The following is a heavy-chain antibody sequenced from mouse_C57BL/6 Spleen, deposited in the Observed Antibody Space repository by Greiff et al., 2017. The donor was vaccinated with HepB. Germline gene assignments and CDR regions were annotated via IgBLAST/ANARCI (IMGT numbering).Heavy chain of an antibody. Sequence: QVQLQQSGPELVKPGASVKISCKASGYAFSSSWMNWVKQRPGKGLEWIGRIYPGDGDTNYNGKFKGKATLTADKSSSTAYMQLSSLTSEDSAVYFCADITTVAHYWGQGTTLTVSS. J-gene: IGHJ2*01. CDR3: ADITTVAHY. CDR2: IYPGDGDT. CDR1: GYAFSSSW. D-gene: IGHD1-1*01. V-gene: IGHV1-82*01.